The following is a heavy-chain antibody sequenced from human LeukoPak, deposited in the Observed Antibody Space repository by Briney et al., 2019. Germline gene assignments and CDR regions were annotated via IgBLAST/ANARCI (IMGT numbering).Heavy chain of an antibody. CDR3: ARARYVDTAMVSYAFDI. CDR1: GFTFSASA. J-gene: IGHJ3*02. V-gene: IGHV4-59*08. Sequence: PGGSLRLSCAASGFTFSASAMNWIRQPPGKGLEWIGYIYYSGSTNYNPSLKSRVTISVDTSKNQFSLKLSSVTAADTAVYYCARARYVDTAMVSYAFDIWGQGTMVTVSS. CDR2: IYYSGST. D-gene: IGHD5-18*01.